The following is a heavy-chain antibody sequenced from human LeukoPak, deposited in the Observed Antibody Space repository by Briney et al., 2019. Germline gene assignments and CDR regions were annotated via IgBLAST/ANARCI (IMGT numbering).Heavy chain of an antibody. CDR2: INPNSGGT. CDR1: GYTFTGYY. J-gene: IGHJ6*03. D-gene: IGHD5-24*01. V-gene: IGHV1-2*02. CDR3: ARGGRGYNPGILYYMDV. Sequence: ASVKVSCKASGYTFTGYYMHWVRQAPGQGLEWMGWINPNSGGTNYAQKFQGRVTMTRDTSISTAYMELSRLRSDDTAVYYCARGGRGYNPGILYYMDVWGKGTTVTISS.